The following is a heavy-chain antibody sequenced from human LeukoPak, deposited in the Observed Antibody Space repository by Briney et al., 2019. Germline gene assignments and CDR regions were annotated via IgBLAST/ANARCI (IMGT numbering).Heavy chain of an antibody. CDR3: AKDLIGEGTAAGRGDAFDI. CDR2: ILYDGSNK. D-gene: IGHD6-13*01. Sequence: GGSLRLSCAASGFTFSSYGMHWVRQAPGKGLEWVAFILYDGSNKYYADSVKGRFTISRDNSKNTLYLQMNSLRAEDTAVYYCAKDLIGEGTAAGRGDAFDIWGQGTMVTVSS. CDR1: GFTFSSYG. V-gene: IGHV3-30*02. J-gene: IGHJ3*02.